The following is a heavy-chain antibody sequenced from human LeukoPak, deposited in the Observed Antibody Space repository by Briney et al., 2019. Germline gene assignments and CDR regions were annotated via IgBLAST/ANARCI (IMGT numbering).Heavy chain of an antibody. V-gene: IGHV3-7*04. CDR3: AREQEGNSDY. CDR1: GFTFSNYW. Sequence: GGSLRLSCAASGFTFSNYWMTWVRQAPGKGLEWVANIKKDGSEKYYVDSVKGRFIISRDNAKNSLFLQMNSLRVEDTAVYYCAREQEGNSDYWGQGTLVTVSS. J-gene: IGHJ4*02. CDR2: IKKDGSEK. D-gene: IGHD4-23*01.